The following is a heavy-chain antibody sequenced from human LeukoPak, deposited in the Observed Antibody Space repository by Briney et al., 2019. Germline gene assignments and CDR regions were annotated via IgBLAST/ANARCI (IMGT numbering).Heavy chain of an antibody. D-gene: IGHD5-24*01. CDR2: LYSGGSA. V-gene: IGHV3-53*01. CDR3: ARERRDGYNFFDY. Sequence: PGGSLRLSCAASGLTVSSTFMSWVRQAPGKGLEWVSILYSGGSAYYADSVKDRFIISRDNSRNTLYLQINSLRAEDTAVYYCARERRDGYNFFDYWGQGILVTVSS. CDR1: GLTVSSTF. J-gene: IGHJ4*02.